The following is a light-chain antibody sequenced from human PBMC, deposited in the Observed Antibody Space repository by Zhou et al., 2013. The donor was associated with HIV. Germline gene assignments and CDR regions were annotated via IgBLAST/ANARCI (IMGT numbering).Light chain of an antibody. CDR1: QTVINNY. CDR3: QQRSSLWPT. J-gene: IGKJ4*01. CDR2: GAS. V-gene: IGKV3-20*01. Sequence: EIVLSQSPGTLSLSPGEGATLSCRASQTVINNYLAWFQQKPGQAPRLLIYGASTRATGTPARFIGFGSGTNFTLTISRLESEDFAVYYCQQRSSLWPTFGGGTKVEV.